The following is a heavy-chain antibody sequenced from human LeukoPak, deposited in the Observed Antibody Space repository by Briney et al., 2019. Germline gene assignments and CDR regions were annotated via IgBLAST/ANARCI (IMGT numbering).Heavy chain of an antibody. CDR3: ARVEEGYGSGRRENYYYYYMDV. CDR2: IYTSGST. J-gene: IGHJ6*03. V-gene: IGHV4-61*02. Sequence: PSETLSLTCTVSGGSISSGSYYWSWIRQPAGKGLEWIGRIYTSGSTNYNPSLKSRVTISVDTSKNQFSLKLSSVTAADTAVYYCARVEEGYGSGRRENYYYYYMDVWGKGTTVTLSS. D-gene: IGHD3-10*01. CDR1: GGSISSGSYY.